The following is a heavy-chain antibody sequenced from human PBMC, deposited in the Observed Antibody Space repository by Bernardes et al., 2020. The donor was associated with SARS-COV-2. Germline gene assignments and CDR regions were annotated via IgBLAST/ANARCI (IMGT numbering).Heavy chain of an antibody. CDR1: GFTFEDYT. CDR3: ATERQSLTVFGVGHDAFDF. D-gene: IGHD3-3*01. Sequence: GSLRLSCAASGFTFEDYTMHWVRQVPGKGLEWVSLVSWDGSTTNYADSVKGRFIISRDSSRNTVHLQMDSLRKEDTALYYCATERQSLTVFGVGHDAFDFWGQGTMVTVSS. J-gene: IGHJ3*01. V-gene: IGHV3-43*01. CDR2: VSWDGSTT.